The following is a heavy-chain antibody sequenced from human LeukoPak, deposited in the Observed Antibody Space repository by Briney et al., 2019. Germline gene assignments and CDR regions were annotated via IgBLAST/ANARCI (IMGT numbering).Heavy chain of an antibody. CDR2: ILESGET. J-gene: IGHJ4*02. CDR1: GLALNNYK. CDR3: SATGR. D-gene: IGHD2-15*01. Sequence: GGSLRLSCVGSGLALNNYKVNWVRQAPGKGLEWVADILESGETHYADSVRGRFTISRDNVKNSLYLLMTSLRVDDTAVYYCSATGRWGQGTLVAVSS. V-gene: IGHV3-48*04.